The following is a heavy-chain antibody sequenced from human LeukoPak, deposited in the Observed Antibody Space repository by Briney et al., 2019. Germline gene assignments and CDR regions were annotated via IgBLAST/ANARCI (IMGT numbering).Heavy chain of an antibody. CDR3: ARQWRGYCSSTSCYLPNWFDP. V-gene: IGHV5-51*01. D-gene: IGHD2-2*01. CDR2: IYPGDSDT. Sequence: GESLKISCKGSGYSFTSYWIGWVRQMPRKGLEWMGIIYPGDSDTRYSPSFQGQVTISADKSISTAYLQWSSLKASDTAMYYCARQWRGYCSSTSCYLPNWFDPWGQGTLVTVSS. CDR1: GYSFTSYW. J-gene: IGHJ5*02.